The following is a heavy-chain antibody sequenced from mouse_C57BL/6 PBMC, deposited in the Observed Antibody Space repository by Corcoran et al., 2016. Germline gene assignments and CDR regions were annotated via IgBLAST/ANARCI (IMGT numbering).Heavy chain of an antibody. CDR1: GYTFTDYY. CDR2: INPNNGGT. J-gene: IGHJ3*01. D-gene: IGHD2-4*01. Sequence: EVQLQQSGPELVKPGASVKISCKASGYTFTDYYMNWVKQSHGKSLEWIGDINPNNGGTSYNQKFKGKATLTVDKSSSTAYMELRSLTSEDSAVYYCVYYDYDLFAYWGQGTLVTVSA. CDR3: VYYDYDLFAY. V-gene: IGHV1-26*01.